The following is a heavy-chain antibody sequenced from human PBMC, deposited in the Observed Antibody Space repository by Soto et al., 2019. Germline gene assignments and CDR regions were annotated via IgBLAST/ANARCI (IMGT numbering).Heavy chain of an antibody. D-gene: IGHD3-3*01. CDR2: IKSKTDGGTT. CDR1: GFTFSNAW. Sequence: GGSLRLSCAASGFTFSNAWMSWVRQAPGKGLEWVGRIKSKTDGGTTDYDAPVKSRFTISRDDSKNTLYLQMNSLKTEDTAVYYCTTQRYYDFWSGYSSFPYFYYYYMDVWGKGTTVTVSS. CDR3: TTQRYYDFWSGYSSFPYFYYYYMDV. J-gene: IGHJ6*03. V-gene: IGHV3-15*01.